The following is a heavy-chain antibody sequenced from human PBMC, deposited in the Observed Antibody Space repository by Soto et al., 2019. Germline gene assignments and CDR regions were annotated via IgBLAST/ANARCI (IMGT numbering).Heavy chain of an antibody. V-gene: IGHV4-31*03. CDR2: IYYSGST. J-gene: IGHJ5*02. Sequence: SETLSLTCTVSGGSISSGGYYWSWIRQHPGKGLEWIGYIYYSGSTYYNPSLKSRVTISVDTSKNQFSLKLSSVTAADTAVYYCARDRPSKYNWFDPWGQGTLVTVSS. CDR1: GGSISSGGYY. CDR3: ARDRPSKYNWFDP.